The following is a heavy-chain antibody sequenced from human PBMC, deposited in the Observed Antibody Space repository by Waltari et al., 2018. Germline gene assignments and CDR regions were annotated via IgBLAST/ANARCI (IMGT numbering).Heavy chain of an antibody. D-gene: IGHD1-20*01. CDR3: ARESRIRGFDP. CDR2: IYHSGST. Sequence: QLQLQESGSGLVKPSQTLSLTCAVSGGSISSGGYSWSWIRQPPGKGLEWIGYIYHSGSTYYNPSLKGRVTISVDRSKNQFSLKLSSVTAADPAVYYCARESRIRGFDPWGQGTLVTVSS. V-gene: IGHV4-30-2*01. CDR1: GGSISSGGYS. J-gene: IGHJ5*02.